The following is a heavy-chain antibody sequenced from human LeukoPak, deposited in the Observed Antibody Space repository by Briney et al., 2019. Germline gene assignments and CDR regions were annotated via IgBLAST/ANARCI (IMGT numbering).Heavy chain of an antibody. CDR1: GFTFSSYA. CDR3: ARGGRTSYDFWSGYYSYFDY. CDR2: ISYDGSNK. D-gene: IGHD3-3*01. J-gene: IGHJ4*02. Sequence: GGSLRLSCAASGFTFSSYAMHWVRQAPGKGLEWVAVISYDGSNKYYADSVKGRFTISRDNSKNTLYLQMNSLRAEDTAVYYCARGGRTSYDFWSGYYSYFDYWGQGALVTVSS. V-gene: IGHV3-30*04.